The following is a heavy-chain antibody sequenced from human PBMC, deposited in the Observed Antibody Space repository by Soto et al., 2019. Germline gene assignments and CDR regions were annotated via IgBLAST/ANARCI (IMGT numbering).Heavy chain of an antibody. Sequence: EVQLLESGGGLVQPGGSLRLSCAASGFTFSSYAMSWVRQAPGKGLEWVSAISGSGGSTYYADSVKGRFTISRDNSKNTLYLQMNSLRAEDTAVYYCAKGIVGITQTPRAYFQHWGQGTLVTVSS. CDR2: ISGSGGST. V-gene: IGHV3-23*01. CDR1: GFTFSSYA. J-gene: IGHJ1*01. CDR3: AKGIVGITQTPRAYFQH. D-gene: IGHD3-22*01.